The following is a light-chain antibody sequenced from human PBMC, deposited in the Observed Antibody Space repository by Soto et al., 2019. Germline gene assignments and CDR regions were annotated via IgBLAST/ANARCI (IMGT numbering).Light chain of an antibody. V-gene: IGKV4-1*01. CDR3: HQYYITPRT. Sequence: DIVMTQSPDSLAVSLGERATINCRSSQSVLHSSNNKNYLAWFQQKPGQPPKLLFYWASTRESGVPDRFSGSGSGTDFTLTISSMQAEDVAVYYCHQYYITPRTFGQGTKVEI. J-gene: IGKJ1*01. CDR2: WAS. CDR1: QSVLHSSNNKNY.